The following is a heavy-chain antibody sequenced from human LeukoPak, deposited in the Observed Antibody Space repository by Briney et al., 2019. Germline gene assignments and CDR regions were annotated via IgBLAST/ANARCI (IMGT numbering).Heavy chain of an antibody. D-gene: IGHD3-22*01. J-gene: IGHJ3*02. CDR2: IYDSGST. CDR3: ASLTTADAFDI. Sequence: SETLSLTCTVSGGSINSYYWSWIRQPPGKGLEWIGYIYDSGSTNYNPSLKSRVTISVDTSKNQFSLKVSSVTAADTAVYYCASLTTADAFDIWGQGTMVTVSS. V-gene: IGHV4-59*01. CDR1: GGSINSYY.